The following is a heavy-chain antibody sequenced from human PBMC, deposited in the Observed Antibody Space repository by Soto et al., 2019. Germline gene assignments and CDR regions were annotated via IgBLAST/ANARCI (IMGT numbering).Heavy chain of an antibody. D-gene: IGHD6-6*01. CDR3: ARHAYSSSYLEY. J-gene: IGHJ4*02. V-gene: IGHV4-39*01. CDR2: IYSSGST. CDR1: GGSSSSSSYY. Sequence: SETLSLTCTVSGGSSSSSSYYWGWIRQPPGKGLEWIGSIYSSGSTYYNPSLKSRVTISVDTSKNQFSLKLSSVTAADTAVYYCARHAYSSSYLEYWGQGTLVTVSS.